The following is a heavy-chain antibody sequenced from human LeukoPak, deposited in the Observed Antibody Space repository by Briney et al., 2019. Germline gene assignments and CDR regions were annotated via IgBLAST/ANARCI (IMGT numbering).Heavy chain of an antibody. CDR1: GGSISSYY. J-gene: IGHJ5*02. D-gene: IGHD1-26*01. V-gene: IGHV4-59*01. CDR3: ARVGGGTLNWFDP. CDR2: IYYSGST. Sequence: PSETLSLTCTVSGGSISSYYWSWIRQPPGKGLEWIGYIYYSGSTNYNPSLKSRVTISVDTSKNQFSLKLSSVTAADTAVYYCARVGGGTLNWFDPWGQGTLVTVSS.